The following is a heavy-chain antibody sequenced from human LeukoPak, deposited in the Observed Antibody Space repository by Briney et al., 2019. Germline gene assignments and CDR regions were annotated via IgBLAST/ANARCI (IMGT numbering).Heavy chain of an antibody. J-gene: IGHJ4*02. CDR1: GFTFSDYY. V-gene: IGHV4-34*01. CDR2: INHSGST. Sequence: GSLRLSCAASGFTFSDYYMSWIRQPPGKGLEWIGEINHSGSTNYNPSLKSRVTISVDTSKNQFSLKLSSVTAADTAVYYCARLKKERFGELFSRLTSTPRYYFDYWGQGTQVTVSS. D-gene: IGHD3-10*01. CDR3: ARLKKERFGELFSRLTSTPRYYFDY.